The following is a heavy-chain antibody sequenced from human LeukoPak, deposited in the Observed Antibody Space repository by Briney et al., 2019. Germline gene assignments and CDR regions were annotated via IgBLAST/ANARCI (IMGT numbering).Heavy chain of an antibody. CDR1: GYTFTSYG. D-gene: IGHD3-22*01. Sequence: GASVKVSCKASGYTFTSYGISWVRHAPGQGLEWMGWISAYNGNTNYAQKLQGRVTMTTDTSTSPAYMELRSLRSDDTAVYYCARAGGSGYYDSSGYYPYAFDIWGQGTMVTVSS. CDR3: ARAGGSGYYDSSGYYPYAFDI. CDR2: ISAYNGNT. V-gene: IGHV1-18*01. J-gene: IGHJ3*02.